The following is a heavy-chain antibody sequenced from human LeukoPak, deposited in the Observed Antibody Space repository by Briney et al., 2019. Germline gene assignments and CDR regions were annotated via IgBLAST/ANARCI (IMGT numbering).Heavy chain of an antibody. V-gene: IGHV3-48*01. CDR1: RFTFSNYN. CDR3: ASLRELRLGELSLSFDY. CDR2: ITGSSSTV. D-gene: IGHD3-16*02. J-gene: IGHJ4*02. Sequence: PGGSLRLSCAASRFTFSNYNMHWVRQAPGKGLEWISYITGSSSTVYYADSVKGRFTISRDNAKSSLYLQMSSLRAEDTAVYYCASLRELRLGELSLSFDYWGQGTLVTVSS.